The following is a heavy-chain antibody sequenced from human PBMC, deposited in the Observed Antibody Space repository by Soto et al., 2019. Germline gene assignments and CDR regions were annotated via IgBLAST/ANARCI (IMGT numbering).Heavy chain of an antibody. Sequence: EVQLLESGGGLVQPGGSLRLSCAASGFTFSSYAMSWVRQAPGKGLEWVSAISGSGGSTYYADSVKGRFTISRDNSKNPLYLQMISLRAEDTAVYYCAKDRGVWILWFGEFRGAIFDYWGQGTLVSVSS. J-gene: IGHJ4*02. CDR2: ISGSGGST. D-gene: IGHD3-10*01. V-gene: IGHV3-23*01. CDR3: AKDRGVWILWFGEFRGAIFDY. CDR1: GFTFSSYA.